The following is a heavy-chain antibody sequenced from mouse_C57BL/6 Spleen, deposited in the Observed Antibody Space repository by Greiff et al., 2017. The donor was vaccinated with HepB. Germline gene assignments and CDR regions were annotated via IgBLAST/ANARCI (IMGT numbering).Heavy chain of an antibody. Sequence: EVQLVESGPGLVKPSQSLSLTCSVTGYSITSGYYWNWIRQFPGNKLEWMGYISYDGSNNYNPSLKNRISITRDTSKNQFFLKLNSVTTEDTATYYFARGDYDGYWYFDVWGTGTTVTVSS. CDR2: ISYDGSN. V-gene: IGHV3-6*01. J-gene: IGHJ1*03. D-gene: IGHD2-4*01. CDR1: GYSITSGYY. CDR3: ARGDYDGYWYFDV.